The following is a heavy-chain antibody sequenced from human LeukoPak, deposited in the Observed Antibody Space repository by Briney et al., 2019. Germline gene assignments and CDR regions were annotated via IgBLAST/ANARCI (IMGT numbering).Heavy chain of an antibody. V-gene: IGHV3-74*01. CDR2: IKSESDGGNT. CDR3: VRFPFGKFPRRLNYFDS. D-gene: IGHD3-10*01. Sequence: PGGSLRLSCEVSGFTLSSYWMHWVRQAPGKGLVWVSRIKSESDGGNTGYADSVKGRFTISRDNAKNTLFLQMNSLRAEDTGVYYCVRFPFGKFPRRLNYFDSWGQGTLVTVSS. J-gene: IGHJ4*02. CDR1: GFTLSSYW.